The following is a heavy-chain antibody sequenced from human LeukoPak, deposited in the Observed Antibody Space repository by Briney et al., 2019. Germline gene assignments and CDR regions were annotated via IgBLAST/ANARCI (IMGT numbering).Heavy chain of an antibody. CDR2: IYYSGRT. J-gene: IGHJ4*02. D-gene: IGHD2-15*01. Sequence: SETLSLTCTVSGGSISSSSYYWGWIRLPPGKGLEWIGSIYYSGRTYYNPSLKSRVTISVDTSKNQFSLKLSSVTAADTAVYYCARHRGRILRDMGFDYWGQGTLVTVSS. V-gene: IGHV4-39*01. CDR1: GGSISSSSYY. CDR3: ARHRGRILRDMGFDY.